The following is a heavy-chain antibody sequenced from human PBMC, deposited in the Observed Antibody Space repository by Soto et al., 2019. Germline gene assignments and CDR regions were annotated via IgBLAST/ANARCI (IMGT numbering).Heavy chain of an antibody. D-gene: IGHD3-22*01. Sequence: PSETLSLTCTVSGGSISSYHWSWIRQPAGKGLEWIGRIYTSGSTNYNPSLKSRVTMSVDTSKNQFSLKLSSVTAADTAVYYCARGAAEYYDSSGSELWGQGTLVTVSS. CDR2: IYTSGST. CDR1: GGSISSYH. V-gene: IGHV4-4*07. CDR3: ARGAAEYYDSSGSEL. J-gene: IGHJ4*02.